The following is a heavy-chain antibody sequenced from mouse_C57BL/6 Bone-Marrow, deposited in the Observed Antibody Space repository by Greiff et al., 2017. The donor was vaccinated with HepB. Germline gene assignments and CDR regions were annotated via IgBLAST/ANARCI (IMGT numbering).Heavy chain of an antibody. V-gene: IGHV5-17*01. CDR2: ISSGSSTI. CDR1: GFTFSDYG. J-gene: IGHJ2*01. Sequence: EVQRVESGGGLVKPGGSLKLSCAASGFTFSDYGMHWVRQAPEKGLEWVAYISSGSSTIYYADTVKCRFTISRDNAKNTLFLHMTSLRSEDTAMYYCARDYGYSGDYWGQGTTLTVSS. CDR3: ARDYGYSGDY. D-gene: IGHD2-2*01.